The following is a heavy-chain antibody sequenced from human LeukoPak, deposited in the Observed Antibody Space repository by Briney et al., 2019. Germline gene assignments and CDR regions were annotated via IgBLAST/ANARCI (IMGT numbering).Heavy chain of an antibody. J-gene: IGHJ4*02. CDR1: GYTFTGYY. CDR3: ARDSRFGEYHFDY. Sequence: GASVKVSCKASGYTFTGYYMYWVRQAPGQRLEWMGWINPNSGGTNYAQKFQGRVTMTRDTSISTAYMELSRLRSDDTAVYYCARDSRFGEYHFDYWGQGTLVTVSS. D-gene: IGHD3-10*01. V-gene: IGHV1-2*02. CDR2: INPNSGGT.